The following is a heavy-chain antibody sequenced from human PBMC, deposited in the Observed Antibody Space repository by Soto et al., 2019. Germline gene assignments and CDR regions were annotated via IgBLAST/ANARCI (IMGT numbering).Heavy chain of an antibody. CDR2: IHYSGST. J-gene: IGHJ5*02. D-gene: IGHD3-10*01. Sequence: SETLSLTCTVSGGSISSSSYYWGWIRQPPGKGLEWIGSIHYSGSTYYNPSLKFRVTISVDTSKNQFSLKLSSVTAADTAVYYCARQVRGGQDYYGSGSYPNWFDPWGQGTLVTVSS. CDR3: ARQVRGGQDYYGSGSYPNWFDP. V-gene: IGHV4-39*01. CDR1: GGSISSSSYY.